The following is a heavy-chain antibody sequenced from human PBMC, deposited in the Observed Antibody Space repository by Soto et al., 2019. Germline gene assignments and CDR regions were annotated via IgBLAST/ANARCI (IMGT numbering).Heavy chain of an antibody. CDR3: AKWGWVVPAARKPN. CDR1: GFTFSDYY. D-gene: IGHD2-2*01. Sequence: PGGSLRLSCAASGFTFSDYYMSWIRQAPGKGLEWVSYISSSGSYTNYADSVKGRFTISRDNSKNTLYLQMNSLRAEDTAVYYCAKWGWVVPAARKPNWGQGTLVTSPQ. J-gene: IGHJ4*02. CDR2: ISSSGSYT. V-gene: IGHV3-11*03.